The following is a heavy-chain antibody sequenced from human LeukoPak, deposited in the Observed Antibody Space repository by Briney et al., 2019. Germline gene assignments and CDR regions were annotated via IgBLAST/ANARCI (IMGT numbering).Heavy chain of an antibody. V-gene: IGHV5-51*01. D-gene: IGHD5-12*01. CDR1: GYSFTNYW. CDR2: IYPDDSDT. Sequence: GESLKISCKGSGYSFTNYWIGWVRQMPGKGLEWMGIIYPDDSDTRYSPSFQGQVTISADKSISTAYLQWSSLKASDTAMYYCARPREVATSSGGFDIWGQGTMVTVSS. CDR3: ARPREVATSSGGFDI. J-gene: IGHJ3*02.